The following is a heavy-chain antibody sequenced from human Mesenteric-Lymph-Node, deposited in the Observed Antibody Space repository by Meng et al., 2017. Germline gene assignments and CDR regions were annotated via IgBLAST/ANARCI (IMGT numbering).Heavy chain of an antibody. V-gene: IGHV1-2*06. CDR3: ARGRSYCSGGSCSSEYYFDY. CDR2: LNPDSGGT. J-gene: IGHJ4*02. Sequence: QVQLVQSGAEVKKPGASVKVPCKASGYTFTGYFMFWVRLAPGQGLEWMGRLNPDSGGTNYAQKFQGRVTMTRDTSINTAYMELSSLRSDDAALYFCARGRSYCSGGSCSSEYYFDYWGQGTLVTVSS. D-gene: IGHD2-15*01. CDR1: GYTFTGYF.